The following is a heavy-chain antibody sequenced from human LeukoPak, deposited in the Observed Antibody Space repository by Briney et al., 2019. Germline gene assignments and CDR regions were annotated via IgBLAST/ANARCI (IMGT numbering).Heavy chain of an antibody. Sequence: SETLPLTCSAWGLSISSYYWSWIGQPPGKGVAWIGYIYYSGSTNYNPSLKSRVTTSVDTSTNQFSLKLSSVTAADTAVYYCARSLLIAAAGTARTVKFYMDVWGKGTTVIASS. CDR2: IYYSGST. CDR3: ARSLLIAAAGTARTVKFYMDV. V-gene: IGHV4-59*08. CDR1: GLSISSYY. J-gene: IGHJ6*03. D-gene: IGHD6-13*01.